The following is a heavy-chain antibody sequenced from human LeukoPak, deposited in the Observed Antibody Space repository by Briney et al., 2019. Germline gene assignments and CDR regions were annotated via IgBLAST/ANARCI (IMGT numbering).Heavy chain of an antibody. J-gene: IGHJ5*02. CDR3: AKYRYGSGSYYDWFDP. CDR1: GFTFSSYG. Sequence: GGSLRLSCAASGFTFSSYGMHWVRQAPGKGLEWVAFIRYDGSNKYYADSVKGRFTISRDSSKNTLYLQMNSLRAEDTAVYYCAKYRYGSGSYYDWFDPWGQGTLVTVSS. D-gene: IGHD3-10*01. V-gene: IGHV3-30*02. CDR2: IRYDGSNK.